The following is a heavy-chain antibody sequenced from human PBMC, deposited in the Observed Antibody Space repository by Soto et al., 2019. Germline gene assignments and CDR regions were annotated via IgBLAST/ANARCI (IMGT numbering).Heavy chain of an antibody. Sequence: QVQLVESGGGVVQPGRSLRLSCAASGFTFSSYAMHWVRQAPGKGLEWVAVISYDGSNKYYADSVKGRFTISRDNSKNTLYLQMNSLRAEDTAVYYCAREVTARGVIIVLGYWGQGTLVTVSS. D-gene: IGHD3-10*01. V-gene: IGHV3-30-3*01. CDR2: ISYDGSNK. CDR3: AREVTARGVIIVLGY. J-gene: IGHJ4*02. CDR1: GFTFSSYA.